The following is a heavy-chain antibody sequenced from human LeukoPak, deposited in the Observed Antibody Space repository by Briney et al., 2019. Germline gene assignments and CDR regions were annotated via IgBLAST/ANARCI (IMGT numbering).Heavy chain of an antibody. CDR1: GFTFSDHY. CDR2: ITSSSYT. Sequence: GGSLRLSCAASGFTFSDHYMSWIRQPPGQGLEWVSYITSSSYTNYADSVKGRFTISRDNAKNSFYLQMNSLRAEDTAMYYCARQIRGYSGYFDYWGQGSLVTVSS. CDR3: ARQIRGYSGYFDY. J-gene: IGHJ4*02. V-gene: IGHV3-11*03. D-gene: IGHD5-18*01.